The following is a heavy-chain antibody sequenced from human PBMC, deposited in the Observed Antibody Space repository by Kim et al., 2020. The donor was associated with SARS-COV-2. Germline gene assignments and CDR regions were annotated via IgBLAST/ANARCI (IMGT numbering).Heavy chain of an antibody. J-gene: IGHJ3*02. CDR2: IYYSGST. CDR1: GGSISSGDYY. Sequence: SETLSLTCTVSGGSISSGDYYWSWIRQPPGKGLEWIGYIYYSGSTYYNPSLKSRVTISVDTSKNQFSLKLSSVTAADTAVYYCARVYRGVVARSVRAFDIWGQGTMVTVSS. D-gene: IGHD3-22*01. V-gene: IGHV4-30-4*01. CDR3: ARVYRGVVARSVRAFDI.